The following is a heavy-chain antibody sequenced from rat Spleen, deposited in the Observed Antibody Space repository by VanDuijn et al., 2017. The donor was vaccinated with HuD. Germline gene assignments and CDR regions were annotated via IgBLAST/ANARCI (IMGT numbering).Heavy chain of an antibody. CDR2: ITNTGGST. CDR3: TRSPIRGNWFAY. V-gene: IGHV5-31*01. CDR1: GFTFNNYW. D-gene: IGHD4-3*01. J-gene: IGHJ3*01. Sequence: EVQLVESGGGLVQPGRSLKLSCVASGFTFNNYWMTWIRQAPGKGLEWVASITNTGGSTYYPDSVKGRFTISRDNAKSTLYLQMNSLRSEDTATYYCTRSPIRGNWFAYWGQGTLVTVSS.